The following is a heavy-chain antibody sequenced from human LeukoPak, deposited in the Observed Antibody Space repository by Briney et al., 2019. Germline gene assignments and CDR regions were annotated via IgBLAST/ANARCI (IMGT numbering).Heavy chain of an antibody. D-gene: IGHD2/OR15-2a*01. CDR1: GGSYSGYY. CDR2: INHSGST. J-gene: IGHJ3*02. CDR3: ARSLKSNSRDAFDI. Sequence: SETLSLTCAVYGGSYSGYYWSWIRQPPGKGLEWIGEINHSGSTNYNPSLKSRATTSVDTSKNQFSLKLSSVTAADTAVYYCARSLKSNSRDAFDIWGQGTMVTVSS. V-gene: IGHV4-34*01.